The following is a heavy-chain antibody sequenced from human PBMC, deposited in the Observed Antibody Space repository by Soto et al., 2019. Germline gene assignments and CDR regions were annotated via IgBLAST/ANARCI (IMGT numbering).Heavy chain of an antibody. Sequence: QVQLQESGPGLVKPSQTLSLTCTVSGGSISSGGYYWSWIRQHPGKGLEWIGYIYYSGSTYYNPSLNSRLTISVDTSKNQFSLKLSSVTAADTAVYYCARVFFGKYIVVVPARARAFDIWGQGTMVTVSS. CDR1: GGSISSGGYY. CDR2: IYYSGST. D-gene: IGHD2-2*01. CDR3: ARVFFGKYIVVVPARARAFDI. V-gene: IGHV4-31*03. J-gene: IGHJ3*02.